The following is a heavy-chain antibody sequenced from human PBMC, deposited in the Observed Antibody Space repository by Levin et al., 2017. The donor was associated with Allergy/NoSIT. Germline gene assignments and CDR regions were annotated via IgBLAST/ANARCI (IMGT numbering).Heavy chain of an antibody. CDR2: INPNGGTI. D-gene: IGHD3-10*01. Sequence: ASVKVSCKASGYTFTDYYMHWVRQAPGQGLEWIGIINPNGGTISYAQKFKGRVTMTRDTSTTTVYMELSSLRSEDTAVYYCARDLWTAVRGVIRALDIWGQGKMVTVSP. V-gene: IGHV1-46*01. CDR1: GYTFTDYY. J-gene: IGHJ3*02. CDR3: ARDLWTAVRGVIRALDI.